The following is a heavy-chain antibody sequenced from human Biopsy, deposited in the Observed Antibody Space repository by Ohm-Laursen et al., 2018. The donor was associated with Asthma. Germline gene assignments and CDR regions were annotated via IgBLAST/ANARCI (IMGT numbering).Heavy chain of an antibody. Sequence: ASVKVSCKFSGYSLTDLSMHRVRQAPGQGLEWMGGHDHEEGGTVNARRFQGRVTMTEDTSTDTAYMELSSLSSDDTAVYYCASDFPKDYVRYNFQFWGQGTLVTVSS. CDR2: HDHEEGGT. D-gene: IGHD4-17*01. V-gene: IGHV1-24*01. CDR3: ASDFPKDYVRYNFQF. CDR1: GYSLTDLS. J-gene: IGHJ4*02.